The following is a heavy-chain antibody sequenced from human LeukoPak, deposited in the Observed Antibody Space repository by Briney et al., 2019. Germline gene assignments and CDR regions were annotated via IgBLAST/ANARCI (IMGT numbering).Heavy chain of an antibody. V-gene: IGHV3-9*01. Sequence: GGSLRLSCEASGFTFDDYAMHWVRQAPGKGLEWVSGISWNSGSIGYADSVKGRFTISRDNAKNSLYLQMNSLRAEDTALYYCAKGHGGYDFWSGLFDYWGQGTLVTVSS. D-gene: IGHD3-3*01. CDR3: AKGHGGYDFWSGLFDY. J-gene: IGHJ4*02. CDR2: ISWNSGSI. CDR1: GFTFDDYA.